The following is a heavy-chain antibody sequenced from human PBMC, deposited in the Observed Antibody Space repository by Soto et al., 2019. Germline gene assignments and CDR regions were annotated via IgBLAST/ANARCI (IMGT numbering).Heavy chain of an antibody. CDR1: GFTFSSYA. CDR2: ISYDGSNK. D-gene: IGHD2-2*02. CDR3: ARDSLGSYCSSTSCYTAGFDY. J-gene: IGHJ4*02. Sequence: QVQLVESGGGVVQPGRSLRLSCAASGFTFSSYAMHWVRQAPGKGLEWVAVISYDGSNKYYADSVKGRFTISRDNSKNTLYLQMNSLRAEDTAVYYCARDSLGSYCSSTSCYTAGFDYWGQGTLVTVSS. V-gene: IGHV3-30-3*01.